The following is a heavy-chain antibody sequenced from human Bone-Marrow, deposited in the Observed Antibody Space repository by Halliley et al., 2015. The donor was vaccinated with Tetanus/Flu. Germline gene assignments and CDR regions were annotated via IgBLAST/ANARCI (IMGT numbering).Heavy chain of an antibody. D-gene: IGHD3-10*01. CDR3: AGPYGSGSLAYSYGMDV. Sequence: YIYYNGNPNYNPSLKGRVTISVDTSKPQFSLMLSSVTAADTALYYCAGPYGSGSLAYSYGMDVWGQGTTVPVS. J-gene: IGHJ6*02. CDR2: IYYNGNP. V-gene: IGHV4-61*07.